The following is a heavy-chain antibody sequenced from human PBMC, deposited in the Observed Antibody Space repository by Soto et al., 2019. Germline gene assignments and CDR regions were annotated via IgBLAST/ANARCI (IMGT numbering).Heavy chain of an antibody. CDR1: GFTFGDYA. J-gene: IGHJ4*01. D-gene: IGHD2-15*01. Sequence: EVHWVESGGGLVQPGGSLRLSCTASGFTFGDYAMSWVRQAPGKGLEWVSAISGGVGATFYADSVRGRFTISRDNAKNTVYLQIDSLRAEDSAVYYCAREVYCNGHNCPYGGGNFDYWGQRALVTVCS. CDR2: ISGGVGAT. CDR3: AREVYCNGHNCPYGGGNFDY. V-gene: IGHV3-23*04.